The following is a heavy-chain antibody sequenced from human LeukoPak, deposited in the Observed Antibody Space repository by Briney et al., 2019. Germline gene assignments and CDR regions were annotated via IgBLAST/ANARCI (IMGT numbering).Heavy chain of an antibody. D-gene: IGHD3-10*01. J-gene: IGHJ4*02. CDR3: ARVEGSGIFDY. CDR1: GGTFISYA. Sequence: SVKVSCKASGGTFISYAISWVRQAPGQGLEWMGGIIPIFGTANYAQKFQGRVTITADKSTSTAYMELSSLRSEDTAVYYCARVEGSGIFDYWGQGTLVTVSS. V-gene: IGHV1-69*06. CDR2: IIPIFGTA.